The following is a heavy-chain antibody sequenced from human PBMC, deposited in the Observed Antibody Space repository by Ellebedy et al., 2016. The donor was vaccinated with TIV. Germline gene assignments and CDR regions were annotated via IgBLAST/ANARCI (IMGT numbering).Heavy chain of an antibody. D-gene: IGHD3-10*01. Sequence: SVKVSCXASGGTFSSYAISWVRQAPGQGLEWMGGIIPIFGTANYAQKFQGRVTITADESTSTAYMELRSLRSDDTAVYYCTRDRNYYGSGTYYVSDYWGQGTLVTVSS. CDR3: TRDRNYYGSGTYYVSDY. V-gene: IGHV1-69*13. J-gene: IGHJ4*02. CDR1: GGTFSSYA. CDR2: IIPIFGTA.